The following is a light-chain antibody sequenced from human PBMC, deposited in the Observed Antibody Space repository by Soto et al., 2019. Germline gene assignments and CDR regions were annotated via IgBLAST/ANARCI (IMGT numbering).Light chain of an antibody. Sequence: EIVLTQSTATLSLSPGERATLSCGASQTVGSTYLAWYHQKPGLAPRLLIYDTSSRATGIPDRFSGSGSGTDFTLTISRLEPEDFAVYSCQHYGSSPWTFGQGAKVETK. CDR3: QHYGSSPWT. CDR2: DTS. CDR1: QTVGSTY. J-gene: IGKJ1*01. V-gene: IGKV3D-20*01.